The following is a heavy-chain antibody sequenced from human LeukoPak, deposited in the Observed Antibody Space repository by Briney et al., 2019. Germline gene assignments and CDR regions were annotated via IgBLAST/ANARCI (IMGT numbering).Heavy chain of an antibody. CDR2: IRSKANSYAT. J-gene: IGHJ5*02. CDR3: TSGYQLLGMDWFDP. D-gene: IGHD2-2*01. V-gene: IGHV3-73*01. Sequence: GGSLRLSCAASGFTFSGSAKHWVRQASGKGLEWVGRIRSKANSYATAYAASVKGRFTISRDDSKNTAYLQMNSLKTEDTAVYYCTSGYQLLGMDWFDPWGQGTLVTVSS. CDR1: GFTFSGSA.